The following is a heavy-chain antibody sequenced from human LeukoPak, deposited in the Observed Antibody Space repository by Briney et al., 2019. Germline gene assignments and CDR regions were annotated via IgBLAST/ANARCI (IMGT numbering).Heavy chain of an antibody. CDR1: GASINSHY. CDR2: IYISGST. D-gene: IGHD2-15*01. V-gene: IGHV4-4*07. Sequence: PLETLSLTCTVSGASINSHYWSWIRQPAGRGLEWIGRIYISGSTNYNSSLQSRVTMSVDTSKNQFSLKLTSVTAADTAVYYCARALNPLPGTYYFDYWGQGTLVTVSS. CDR3: ARALNPLPGTYYFDY. J-gene: IGHJ4*02.